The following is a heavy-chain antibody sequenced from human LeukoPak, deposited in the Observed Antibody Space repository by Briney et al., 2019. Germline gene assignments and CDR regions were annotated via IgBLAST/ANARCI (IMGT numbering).Heavy chain of an antibody. CDR3: ARVGDPGWYGY. D-gene: IGHD6-19*01. CDR1: GFTSSSYW. CDR2: INIDVSTT. Sequence: GGSLRLSCAASGFTSSSYWMHWVRQVPGKGLVWVSRINIDVSTTTYADSVKGRFTISRDNAKNTLYLQMNSLRAEDTALYYCARVGDPGWYGYWGQGTLVTVSS. V-gene: IGHV3-74*03. J-gene: IGHJ4*02.